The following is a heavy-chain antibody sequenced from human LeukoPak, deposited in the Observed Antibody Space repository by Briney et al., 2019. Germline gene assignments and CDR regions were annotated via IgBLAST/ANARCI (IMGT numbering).Heavy chain of an antibody. CDR3: ARGYSSSWNYFDY. D-gene: IGHD6-13*01. V-gene: IGHV3-11*05. Sequence: GGSLRLSCAASGLTFSDYYMSWIRQAPGKGLEWVSYISRSSGHTNYADSVKGRFTISRDNAKNSLYLQMNSLRAEDTAVYYCARGYSSSWNYFDYWGQGTLVTVSS. J-gene: IGHJ4*02. CDR2: ISRSSGHT. CDR1: GLTFSDYY.